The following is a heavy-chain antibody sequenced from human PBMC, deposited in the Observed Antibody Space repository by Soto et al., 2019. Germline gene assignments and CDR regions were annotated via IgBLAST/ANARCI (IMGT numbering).Heavy chain of an antibody. CDR3: AKVPAPAKPEGILF. V-gene: IGHV1-2*02. D-gene: IGHD3-10*01. J-gene: IGHJ4*02. CDR2: INPNSGGT. Sequence: AASVKVSCKASGYTFSDYYIHWVRQAPGQGLEWMGWINPNSGGTKYAPKFQGGVTMTRDTSITTAYMELSRLRSGDTAVYYCAKVPAPAKPEGILFWGPAPLLTVSS. CDR1: GYTFSDYY.